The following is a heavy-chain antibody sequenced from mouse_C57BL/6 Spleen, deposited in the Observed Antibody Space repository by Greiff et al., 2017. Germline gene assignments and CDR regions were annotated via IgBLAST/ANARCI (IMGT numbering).Heavy chain of an antibody. CDR1: GYTFTDYY. Sequence: QVHVKQSGAELVKPGASVKISCKASGYTFTDYYINWVKQRPGQGLGWVGKIGPGSGSTYYNEKFKGKATLTADKSSSTAYMQLSSLTSEDSAVYFCATNYYGSSYAMDYWGQGTSVTVSS. D-gene: IGHD1-1*01. J-gene: IGHJ4*01. CDR3: ATNYYGSSYAMDY. CDR2: IGPGSGST. V-gene: IGHV1-77*01.